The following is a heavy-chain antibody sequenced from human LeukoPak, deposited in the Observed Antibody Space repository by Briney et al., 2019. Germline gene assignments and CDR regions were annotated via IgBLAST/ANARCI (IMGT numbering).Heavy chain of an antibody. CDR1: GYTFTSYY. J-gene: IGHJ5*02. CDR3: ARDQSPYYDILTGRYNWFDP. V-gene: IGHV1-46*01. D-gene: IGHD3-9*01. Sequence: ASVKVSCKASGYTFTSYYMHWVRQAPGQGLEWMGIINPSGGSTSYAQKFQGRVTMTRDMSTSTVYMVLSSLRSEDTAVYYCARDQSPYYDILTGRYNWFDPWGQGTLVTVSS. CDR2: INPSGGST.